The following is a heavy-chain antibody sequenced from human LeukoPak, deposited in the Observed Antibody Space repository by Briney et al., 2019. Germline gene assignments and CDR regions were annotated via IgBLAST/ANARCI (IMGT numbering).Heavy chain of an antibody. CDR2: INPSGGST. D-gene: IGHD1-1*01. J-gene: IGHJ6*03. CDR1: GYTFTSYY. CDR3: ASRHRYNWNDRGYYYYYMDV. Sequence: ASVKVSCKASGYTFTSYYMHWVRQAPGQGLEWMGIINPSGGSTSYAQKFQGRVTMTRDTSTSTVYMELSSLRSEDTAVYYCASRHRYNWNDRGYYYYYMDVWGKGTTVTVSS. V-gene: IGHV1-46*03.